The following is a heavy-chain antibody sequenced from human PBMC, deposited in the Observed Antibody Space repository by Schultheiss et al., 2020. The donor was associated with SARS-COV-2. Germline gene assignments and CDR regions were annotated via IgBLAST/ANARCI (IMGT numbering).Heavy chain of an antibody. CDR1: GGSISNYY. V-gene: IGHV4-4*07. CDR2: IYSSGST. CDR3: ARVATPGWWFDP. D-gene: IGHD5-12*01. J-gene: IGHJ5*02. Sequence: GSLRLSCTVSGGSISNYYWSWIRQPAGKGLECIGLIYSSGSTNYNPSLKSRVTMSVDTSKNQFSLTVRSVTAADTAVYYCARVATPGWWFDPWGQGTLVTVSS.